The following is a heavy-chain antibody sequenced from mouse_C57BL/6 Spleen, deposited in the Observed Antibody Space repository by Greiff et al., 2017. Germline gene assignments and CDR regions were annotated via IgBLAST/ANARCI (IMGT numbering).Heavy chain of an antibody. V-gene: IGHV1-22*01. J-gene: IGHJ3*01. CDR2: INPNNGGT. CDR3: AREPYYDYAWFAY. CDR1: GYTFTDYN. Sequence: VQLQQSGPELVKPGASVKMSCKASGYTFTDYNMHWVKQSHGKSLEWIGYINPNNGGTSYNQKFKGKATLTVNKSSSTAYMELRSLTSKDSAVYYCAREPYYDYAWFAYWGQGTLVTGSA. D-gene: IGHD2-4*01.